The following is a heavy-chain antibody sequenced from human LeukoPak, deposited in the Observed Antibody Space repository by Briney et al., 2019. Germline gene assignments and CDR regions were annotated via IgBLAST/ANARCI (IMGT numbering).Heavy chain of an antibody. D-gene: IGHD1-26*01. CDR3: ARAEIVGATPIDY. CDR2: IYSGGST. CDR1: GFTVSSNY. V-gene: IGHV3-66*01. Sequence: GGSLRLSCAASGFTVSSNYMSWVRQAPGKGLEWVSVIYSGGSTYYADSVKGRFTISRDNSKNTLYLQMNSLRAEDTAVYYCARAEIVGATPIDYWGQGTLVTVSS. J-gene: IGHJ4*02.